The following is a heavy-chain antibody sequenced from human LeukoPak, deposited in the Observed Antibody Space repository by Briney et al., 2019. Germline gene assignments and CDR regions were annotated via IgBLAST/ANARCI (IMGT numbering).Heavy chain of an antibody. J-gene: IGHJ4*02. D-gene: IGHD3-9*01. CDR2: ISWDGGST. CDR1: GFTFDDYT. Sequence: HPGGSLRLSCAASGFTFDDYTMHWVRQAPGKGLEWVSLISWDGGSTYYADSVKGRFTISRDNSKNSLYLQMNSLRTEDTALYYCAKDRSGLRYFDWLPSYYFDYWGQGTLVTVSS. V-gene: IGHV3-43*01. CDR3: AKDRSGLRYFDWLPSYYFDY.